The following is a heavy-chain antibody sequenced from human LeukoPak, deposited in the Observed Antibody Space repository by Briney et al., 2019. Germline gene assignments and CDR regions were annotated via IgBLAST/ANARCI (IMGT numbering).Heavy chain of an antibody. CDR3: ARAPAAMVCFDY. Sequence: PGRSLRLSCAASGFTFSSYAMHWVRQAPGKGLEWVAVISYDGSNKYYADSVKGRFTISRDYSKNTLYLQMNSLRAEDTAVYYCARAPAAMVCFDYWGQGTLVTVSS. CDR1: GFTFSSYA. V-gene: IGHV3-30-3*01. D-gene: IGHD5-18*01. CDR2: ISYDGSNK. J-gene: IGHJ4*02.